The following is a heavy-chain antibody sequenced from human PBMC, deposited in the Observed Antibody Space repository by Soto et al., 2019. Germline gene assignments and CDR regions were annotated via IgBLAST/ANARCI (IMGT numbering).Heavy chain of an antibody. D-gene: IGHD3-22*01. Sequence: EVQLVESGGGLVKPGRSLRLSCTASGFSFGDYAMSWFRQAPGKGLEWVGFIRSKTYGGPTEYAASVKGRFTISRDDSKSIAYLQMNSLKIEDTAVYYCTRDPAHYYDSSGYSAPYYYYGMDVWGQGTTVTVSS. CDR3: TRDPAHYYDSSGYSAPYYYYGMDV. CDR1: GFSFGDYA. CDR2: IRSKTYGGPT. J-gene: IGHJ6*02. V-gene: IGHV3-49*05.